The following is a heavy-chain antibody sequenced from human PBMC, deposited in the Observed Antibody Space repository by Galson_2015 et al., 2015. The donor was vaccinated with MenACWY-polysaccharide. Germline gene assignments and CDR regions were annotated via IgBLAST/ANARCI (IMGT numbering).Heavy chain of an antibody. J-gene: IGHJ4*01. CDR2: IYWDDDR. V-gene: IGHV2-5*02. D-gene: IGHD2-15*01. CDR1: GFSISTSGMG. Sequence: PALVKPTQTLTETCTFSGFSISTSGMGVGWIRQPPGKALEWLALIYWDDDRRYSPSLRNRLSITKDTSKNQVVLTITNMDPVDTATYYCARHLPASALYYFDYWGQGALVTVFS. CDR3: ARHLPASALYYFDY.